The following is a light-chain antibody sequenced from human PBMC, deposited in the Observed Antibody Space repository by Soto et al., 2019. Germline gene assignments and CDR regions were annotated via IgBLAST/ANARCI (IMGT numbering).Light chain of an antibody. CDR1: QSVSSN. V-gene: IGKV3D-15*01. CDR2: GAS. Sequence: EIVMTQSPGTLSVSPGERATLSCGASQSVSSNLAWYQQKPGQAPRLLIYGASTRATGIPARFSGGGSGTEFILTISSLESEDSAVYYCQQYHNWVTVGGGTKVEIK. J-gene: IGKJ4*01. CDR3: QQYHNWVT.